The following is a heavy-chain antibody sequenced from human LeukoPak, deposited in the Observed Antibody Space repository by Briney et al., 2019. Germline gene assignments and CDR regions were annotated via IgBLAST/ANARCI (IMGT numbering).Heavy chain of an antibody. D-gene: IGHD6-13*01. J-gene: IGHJ3*02. CDR2: IYYSGST. CDR1: GGSISSYY. V-gene: IGHV4-59*01. CDR3: ARMYSSSPGDAFDI. Sequence: SETLSLTCTVSGGSISSYYWSWIRQPPGKGLEWIGYIYYSGSTNYNPSLKSRVTISVDTSKNQFSLKLSSVTAADTAVHYCARMYSSSPGDAFDIWGQGTMVTVSS.